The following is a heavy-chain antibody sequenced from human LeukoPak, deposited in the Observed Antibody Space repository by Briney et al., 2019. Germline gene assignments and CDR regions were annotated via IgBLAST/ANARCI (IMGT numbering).Heavy chain of an antibody. D-gene: IGHD5-12*01. J-gene: IGHJ4*02. V-gene: IGHV3-23*01. CDR2: ISGSGGNT. CDR3: AKGSGSTRYYFDY. CDR1: GFTLSSYA. Sequence: GRSLRLSCAASGFTLSSYAMHWVRQAPGKGLEWVSAISGSGGNTYYADSVKGRFTISRDNSKNTLYLQLNSLRADDTAVYYCAKGSGSTRYYFDYWGQGTLVTVSS.